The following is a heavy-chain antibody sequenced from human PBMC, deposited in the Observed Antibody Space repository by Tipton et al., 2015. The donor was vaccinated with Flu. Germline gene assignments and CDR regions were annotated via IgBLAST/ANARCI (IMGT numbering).Heavy chain of an antibody. Sequence: TLSLTCTVSGGSISIYYWNWIRQPAGKGLQWIGRIYTSGSTDYNPSLKGRVTMSVDTSRNQFSLRLSSVTAADTAVYFCAREAAPTPGAGYQYESWGQGKLVTVSS. CDR2: IYTSGST. D-gene: IGHD3-10*01. V-gene: IGHV4-4*07. J-gene: IGHJ5*02. CDR3: AREAAPTPGAGYQYES. CDR1: GGSISIYY.